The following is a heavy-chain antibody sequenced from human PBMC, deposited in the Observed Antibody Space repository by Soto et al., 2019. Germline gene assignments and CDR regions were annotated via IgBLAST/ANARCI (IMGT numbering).Heavy chain of an antibody. CDR2: IIPIFGTA. CDR1: GGTFSSYA. V-gene: IGHV1-69*01. Sequence: QVQLVQSGAEVKKPGSSVKASCKASGGTFSSYAISWVRQAPGQGLEWMGGIIPIFGTANYAQKFQGRVTITADESTSTAYMELSSLRSEDTAVYYCARAYCSSTSCYYYGMDVWGQGTTVTVSS. D-gene: IGHD2-2*01. CDR3: ARAYCSSTSCYYYGMDV. J-gene: IGHJ6*02.